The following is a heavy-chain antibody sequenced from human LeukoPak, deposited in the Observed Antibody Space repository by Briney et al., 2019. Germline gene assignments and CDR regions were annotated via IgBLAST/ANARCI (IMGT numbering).Heavy chain of an antibody. J-gene: IGHJ4*02. CDR1: GFIFNNFA. V-gene: IGHV3-23*01. D-gene: IGHD3-10*01. Sequence: PGGSLRLSCAASGFIFNNFALNWVRQAPGKGLESVSDISDSGGDTYYADSVRGRFTISRDNFKNTLYLQMNSLRADDTAIYYCARVIRYGSGNYYYFDYWGQGTLVTVSS. CDR3: ARVIRYGSGNYYYFDY. CDR2: ISDSGGDT.